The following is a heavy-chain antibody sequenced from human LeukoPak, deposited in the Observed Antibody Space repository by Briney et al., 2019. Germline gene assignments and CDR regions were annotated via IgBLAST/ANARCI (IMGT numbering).Heavy chain of an antibody. J-gene: IGHJ6*04. V-gene: IGHV3-48*03. CDR1: GFTFSSYE. Sequence: PGGSLRLSCAASGFTFSSYEMNWVRQAPGKGLEWVSYISSSGSTIYYADSEKGRFTISRDNAKHTLYLPMNTLIDEDTAVYYCAELGITMIGGVWGKGTTVTISS. CDR2: ISSSGSTI. D-gene: IGHD3-10*02. CDR3: AELGITMIGGV.